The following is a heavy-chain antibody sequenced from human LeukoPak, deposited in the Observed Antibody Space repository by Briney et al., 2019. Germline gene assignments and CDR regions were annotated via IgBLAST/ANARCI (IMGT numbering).Heavy chain of an antibody. CDR3: ATWDNAWEFAY. D-gene: IGHD1-26*01. CDR1: GFTFSESW. CDR2: IKDDGSDK. V-gene: IGHV3-7*05. J-gene: IGHJ4*02. Sequence: GGSLRLSCAASGFTFSESWMTWVRQAPGKGLEWVAHIKDDGSDKYYVDSVTGRFTISRDNTKNSLFLQMTSLTAEDTAVYYCATWDNAWEFAYWGQGTLVSVSS.